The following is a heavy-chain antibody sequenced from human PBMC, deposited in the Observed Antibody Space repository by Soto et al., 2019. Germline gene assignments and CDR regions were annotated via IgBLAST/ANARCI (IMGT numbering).Heavy chain of an antibody. CDR1: GFTFSSYG. Sequence: QVQLVEPGGGEVQPGRSLRLSCAASGFTFSSYGMHWVSKAPGKGLEWVAVISYDGSNKYYADSVKGRFTISRDNSKNTLYLQMNSLRAEDTAVYYCAKDLLRPGRAYGMDVW. CDR2: ISYDGSNK. V-gene: IGHV3-30*18. J-gene: IGHJ6*01. D-gene: IGHD6-25*01. CDR3: AKDLLRPGRAYGMDV.